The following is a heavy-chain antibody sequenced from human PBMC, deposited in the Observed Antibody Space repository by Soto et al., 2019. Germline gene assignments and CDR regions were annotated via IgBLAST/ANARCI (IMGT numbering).Heavy chain of an antibody. D-gene: IGHD3-22*01. CDR1: GFTFADYA. V-gene: IGHV3-43D*04. CDR2: INADGSEK. J-gene: IGHJ4*02. CDR3: AKAKFYYDSSPYDS. Sequence: GGSLRLSCAVSGFTFADYAVHWVRQSAGKGLEWVSFINADGSEKYYADSVRGRFTISRDNSKDSFYLQMNSLRLEDTAMYYCAKAKFYYDSSPYDSWGQGTLVTVSS.